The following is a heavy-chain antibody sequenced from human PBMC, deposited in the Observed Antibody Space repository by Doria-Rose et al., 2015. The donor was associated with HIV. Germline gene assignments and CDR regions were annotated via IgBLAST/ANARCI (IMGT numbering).Heavy chain of an antibody. CDR3: ARIKSSRWYHKYYFDF. D-gene: IGHD6-13*01. V-gene: IGHV2-26*01. J-gene: IGHJ4*02. Sequence: QITLKESGTVLVKPTETLTLTCTVSGVSLSSPGMGVSWIRQPPGKALEWLATICADDERSYKTSLKSRLTISRGTSKSQVVLTMTDMDPVDTATYYCARIKSSRWYHKYYFDFWGQGTLVIVSA. CDR2: ICADDER. CDR1: GVSLSSPGMG.